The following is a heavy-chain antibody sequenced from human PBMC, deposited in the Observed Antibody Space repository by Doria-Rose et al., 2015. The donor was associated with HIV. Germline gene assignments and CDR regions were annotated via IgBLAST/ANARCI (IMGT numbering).Heavy chain of an antibody. CDR3: AKDRVRVVQAATTLDF. V-gene: IGHV1-3*01. CDR2: INVDQCNT. CDR1: GYTFTRYA. Sequence: QVQLVQSGAEVKKPGASVRVSCKASGYTFTRYAMHWVRQAPGQRPEWMGWINVDQCNTEYSQKLQGRLTITGDTSASTAYMELSSLTSDDTAVYYCAKDRVRVVQAATTLDFWGQGTLVTVSS. D-gene: IGHD2-2*01. J-gene: IGHJ4*02.